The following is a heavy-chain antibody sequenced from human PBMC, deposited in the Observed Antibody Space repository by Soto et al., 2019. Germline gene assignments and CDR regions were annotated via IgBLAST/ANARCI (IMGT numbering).Heavy chain of an antibody. CDR1: GFTITDYY. CDR2: ISSVGTTT. Sequence: GGSLRLSCEASGFTITDYYMSWIRQAPGKGLEWVSHISSVGTTTYYADSVKGRFSISMDNAKNSLYLQMNSLRAEDTAVYYCARDQEGSGSHWLGYNYYAMDVWGQGTTVTVSS. D-gene: IGHD3-10*01. CDR3: ARDQEGSGSHWLGYNYYAMDV. V-gene: IGHV3-11*01. J-gene: IGHJ6*02.